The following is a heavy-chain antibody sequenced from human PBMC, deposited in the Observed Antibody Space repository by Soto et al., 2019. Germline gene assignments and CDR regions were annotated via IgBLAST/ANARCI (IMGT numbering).Heavy chain of an antibody. CDR1: GFTFDDYG. CDR2: INWNGGST. D-gene: IGHD4-17*01. CDR3: ARDRTTVTFYYFDY. Sequence: GGSLRLSCAASGFTFDDYGMSWVRQAPGKGLEWVSGINWNGGSTGYADSVKGRFTISRDNAKNSLYLQMNSLRAEDTALYYCARDRTTVTFYYFDYWGQGTLVTVSS. J-gene: IGHJ4*02. V-gene: IGHV3-20*04.